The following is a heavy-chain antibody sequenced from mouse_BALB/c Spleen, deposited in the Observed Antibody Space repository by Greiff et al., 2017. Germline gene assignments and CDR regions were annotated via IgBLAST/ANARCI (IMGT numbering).Heavy chain of an antibody. D-gene: IGHD2-4*01. CDR3: ARRGDYDYDGPWFAY. CDR1: GYSITSDYA. Sequence: VQLQQSGPGLVKPSQSLSLTCTVTGYSITSDYAWNWIRQFPGNKLEWMGYISYSGSTSYNPSLKSRISITRDTSKNQFFLQLNSVTTEDTATYYCARRGDYDYDGPWFAYWGQGTLVTVSA. CDR2: ISYSGST. J-gene: IGHJ3*01. V-gene: IGHV3-2*02.